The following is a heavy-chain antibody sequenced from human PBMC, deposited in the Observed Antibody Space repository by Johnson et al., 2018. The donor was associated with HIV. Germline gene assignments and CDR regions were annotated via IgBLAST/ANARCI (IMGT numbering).Heavy chain of an antibody. D-gene: IGHD4-17*01. J-gene: IGHJ3*02. V-gene: IGHV3-11*04. CDR2: ISTSGGGI. CDR1: GFTFSDYY. CDR3: ARDTVYGETAFDI. Sequence: QVQLVESGGGLVKPGGSLRLSCAASGFTFSDYYMSWIRQAPGKGLEWVSHISTSGGGIYYADSVKGRFTISRDNAKNSLYLQMNSLRAEDTAVYYCARDTVYGETAFDIWGQGTMVTVSS.